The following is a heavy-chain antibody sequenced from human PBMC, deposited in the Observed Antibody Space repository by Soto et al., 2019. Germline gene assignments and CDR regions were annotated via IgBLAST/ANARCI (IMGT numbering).Heavy chain of an antibody. CDR1: GFSLSTSGVG. CDR3: AHTYYYDSRDWFDP. D-gene: IGHD3-22*01. V-gene: IGHV2-5*02. CDR2: IYLDDDK. J-gene: IGHJ5*02. Sequence: QITLKESGPTLVKPTQTLTLTCTFSGFSLSTSGVGVGCIRQPPGKALEWLALIYLDDDKLYSPSLKSRLTITKETSKNQVVLTMTNMDPVDTATYYCAHTYYYDSRDWFDPWGQGTLVTVCS.